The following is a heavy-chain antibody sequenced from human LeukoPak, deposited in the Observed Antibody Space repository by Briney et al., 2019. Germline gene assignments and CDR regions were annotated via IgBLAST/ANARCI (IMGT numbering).Heavy chain of an antibody. Sequence: GSLRLSCAASGFTFSNAWMSWVRQAPGKGLEWVGRIKSKTDGGTTDYAAPVKGRFTISRDDSKNTLYLQMNSLKTEDTAVYYCTTGFVPVEGGFDYWGQGTLVTVSS. V-gene: IGHV3-15*01. CDR1: GFTFSNAW. CDR3: TTGFVPVEGGFDY. J-gene: IGHJ4*02. D-gene: IGHD6-19*01. CDR2: IKSKTDGGTT.